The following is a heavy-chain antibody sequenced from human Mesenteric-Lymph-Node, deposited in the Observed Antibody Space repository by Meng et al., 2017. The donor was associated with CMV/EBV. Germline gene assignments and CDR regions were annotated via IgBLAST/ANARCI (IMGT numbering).Heavy chain of an antibody. V-gene: IGHV3-21*01. Sequence: GESLKISCAASGFIFSGYGMNWARQSPGKGLECVSSISSSGTYIFYAESVKGRFTISRDNAKNSLYLQMNSLRAEDTAVYYCARVLKVPPAASETINASDIWGQGTMVTVSS. CDR2: ISSSGTYI. CDR3: ARVLKVPPAASETINASDI. D-gene: IGHD2-2*01. CDR1: GFIFSGYG. J-gene: IGHJ3*02.